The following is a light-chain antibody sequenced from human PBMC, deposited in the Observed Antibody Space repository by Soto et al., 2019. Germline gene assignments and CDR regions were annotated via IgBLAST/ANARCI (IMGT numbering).Light chain of an antibody. CDR3: SSYTSSSTLV. CDR1: SSNIGYNG. J-gene: IGLJ2*01. CDR2: SND. Sequence: QSVLTQPPSASGTSGQRVTISCSGSSSNIGYNGVHWFQQHPITTPKLLIYSNDHRPSGVPDRFSGSKSGTSASLAISGLQSGDDAYYYCSSYTSSSTLVFGGGTKLTVL. V-gene: IGLV1-44*01.